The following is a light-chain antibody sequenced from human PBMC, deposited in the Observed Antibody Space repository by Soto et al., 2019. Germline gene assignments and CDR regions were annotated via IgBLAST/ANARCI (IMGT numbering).Light chain of an antibody. J-gene: IGKJ1*01. Sequence: EIVLAQSPGPLSLSPGERATLSCRASQSVSNNYLAWYQQKPGQAPRLLIYGASNRATGIPDRFSGSGSGTDFTLTISRLEPEDFAVYFCQQYGSPPTTFGQGTKVDIK. CDR2: GAS. CDR3: QQYGSPPTT. CDR1: QSVSNNY. V-gene: IGKV3-20*01.